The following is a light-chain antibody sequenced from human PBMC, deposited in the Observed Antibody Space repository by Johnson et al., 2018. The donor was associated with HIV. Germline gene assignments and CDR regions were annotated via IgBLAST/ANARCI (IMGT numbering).Light chain of an antibody. V-gene: IGLV1-51*02. Sequence: QSVLTQSPSASGTPGQRVTISCSGSISNIGSNTVNWYQHLPGTAPKLLIYSNKRPSGIPDRFSGSKSGPSATLGITGLQTGAEADYYCGSWDSSLSGLYVFGTGTKVAVL. CDR1: ISNIGSNT. CDR3: GSWDSSLSGLYV. CDR2: SN. J-gene: IGLJ1*01.